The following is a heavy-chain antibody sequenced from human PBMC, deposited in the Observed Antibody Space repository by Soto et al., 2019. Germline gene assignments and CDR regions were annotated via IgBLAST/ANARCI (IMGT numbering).Heavy chain of an antibody. CDR2: ISSSGSTI. CDR1: GFTFSDYY. CDR3: ARDQSVLLWFGERGYYGMDV. J-gene: IGHJ6*02. D-gene: IGHD3-10*01. V-gene: IGHV3-11*01. Sequence: GGSLRLSCAAPGFTFSDYYMSWIRQAPGKGLEWVSYISSSGSTIYYADSVKGRFTISRDNAKNSLYLQMNSLRAEDTAVYYCARDQSVLLWFGERGYYGMDVWGQGTTVTVSS.